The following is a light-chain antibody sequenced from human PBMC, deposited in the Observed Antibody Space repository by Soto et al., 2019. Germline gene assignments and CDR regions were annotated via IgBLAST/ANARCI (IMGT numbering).Light chain of an antibody. J-gene: IGKJ1*01. CDR1: QSVSSY. CDR2: DAS. V-gene: IGKV3-20*01. Sequence: EIVLPQSPATLSLSPGERATLSCRASQSVSSYLAWYQQKPGQAPRLLIYDASNRASGIPARFSGSGSGTDFTLTISRLEPEDFAVYYCQQYGSSPRTFGQGTKVDIK. CDR3: QQYGSSPRT.